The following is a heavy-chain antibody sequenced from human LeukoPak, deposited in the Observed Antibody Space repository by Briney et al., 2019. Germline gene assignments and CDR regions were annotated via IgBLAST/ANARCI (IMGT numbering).Heavy chain of an antibody. Sequence: PGGSLRLSCAASGFIFSSDEVNWVRQAPGKGLEGLSYISTSGRTTYYADSVKGRFTISRDNAKNSLYLQMSSLRAEDTAVYYCARDRTMVRGLANYFYGMDVWGQGTTVTVSS. CDR2: ISTSGRTT. CDR3: ARDRTMVRGLANYFYGMDV. CDR1: GFIFSSDE. J-gene: IGHJ6*02. V-gene: IGHV3-48*03. D-gene: IGHD3-10*01.